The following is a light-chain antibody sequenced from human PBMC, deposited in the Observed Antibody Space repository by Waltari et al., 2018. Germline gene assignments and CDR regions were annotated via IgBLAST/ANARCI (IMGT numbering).Light chain of an antibody. CDR2: EVS. CDR3: SSYTSSSTL. J-gene: IGLJ1*01. Sequence: QSALTQPASVSGSPGQSIPLPCTGTSSDVGGYNYVSWYQQHPGKAPKLMIYEVSNRPSGVSNSFSGSKSGNTASLTISGLQAEDEADYYCSSYTSSSTLFGTGTKVTVL. CDR1: SSDVGGYNY. V-gene: IGLV2-14*01.